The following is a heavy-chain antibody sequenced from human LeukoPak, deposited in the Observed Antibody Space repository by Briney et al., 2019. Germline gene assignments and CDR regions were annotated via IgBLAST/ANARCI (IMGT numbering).Heavy chain of an antibody. V-gene: IGHV4-61*01. CDR1: GGSVSSGYFH. CDR3: ATYYVGVGRRGH. Sequence: PSETLSLTCTVSGGSVSSGYFHWSWIRQAPGKGLEWIGHDGHTNYNPSLRSRVTISIDTSSNQFSLRLNPVTAADTGVYYCATYYVGVGRRGHWGPGTLVTVSS. J-gene: IGHJ4*02. CDR2: DGHT. D-gene: IGHD3-10*02.